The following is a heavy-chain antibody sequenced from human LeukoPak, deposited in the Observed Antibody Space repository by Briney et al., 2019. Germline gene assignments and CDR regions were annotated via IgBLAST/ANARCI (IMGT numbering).Heavy chain of an antibody. CDR1: GSSIRNSFY. J-gene: IGHJ4*02. CDR3: VRQFIGVSAEY. Sequence: SETLSLTCAVSGSSIRNSFYWGWVRQPPGKGLEWIGSMYHIGSTYYNPSLKSRVTISVDTSRNQFSLKLSPVTAADTAVYYCVRQFIGVSAEYWGQGNLVTVSS. D-gene: IGHD2-8*01. V-gene: IGHV4-38-2*01. CDR2: MYHIGST.